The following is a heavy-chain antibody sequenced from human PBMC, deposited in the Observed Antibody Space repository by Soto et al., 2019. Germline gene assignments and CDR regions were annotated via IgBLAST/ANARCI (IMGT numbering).Heavy chain of an antibody. J-gene: IGHJ5*02. Sequence: QLQLQESGPGLVKPSETLSLTCTVSGGSISSSSYYWGWIRQPPGKGLEWIGSIYDSGSTYYNPSLKSRVTLSEQWPKNQFTLKVSPVTAADRALYYCARHTGYSTAGNWSDPWAQGTLVTVSS. CDR3: ARHTGYSTAGNWSDP. D-gene: IGHD6-13*01. V-gene: IGHV4-39*01. CDR1: GGSISSSSYY. CDR2: IYDSGST.